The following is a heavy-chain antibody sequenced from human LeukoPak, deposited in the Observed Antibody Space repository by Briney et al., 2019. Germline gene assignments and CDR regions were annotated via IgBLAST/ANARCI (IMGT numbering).Heavy chain of an antibody. CDR2: ISGSGGST. Sequence: GVLRLSCAASGFTFSSYGMSWVRQAPGKGLEWVSAISGSGGSTYYADSVKGRFTISRDNAKNSLYLQMNSLRAEDTAVYYCAREDATAFDYWGQGALVTVSS. D-gene: IGHD1-26*01. CDR3: AREDATAFDY. V-gene: IGHV3-23*01. J-gene: IGHJ4*02. CDR1: GFTFSSYG.